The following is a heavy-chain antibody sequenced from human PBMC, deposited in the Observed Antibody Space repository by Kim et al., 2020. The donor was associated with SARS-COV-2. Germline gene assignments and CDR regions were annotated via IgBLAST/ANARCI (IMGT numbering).Heavy chain of an antibody. V-gene: IGHV1-2*02. Sequence: ASVKVSCKASGYTFTGYYMHWVRQAPGQGLEWMGWINPNSGGTNYAQKFQGRVTMTRDTSISTAYMELSRLRSDDTAVYYCARDDPSPRAVGSINWFDPWGQGTLVTVSS. J-gene: IGHJ5*02. CDR2: INPNSGGT. CDR3: ARDDPSPRAVGSINWFDP. CDR1: GYTFTGYY. D-gene: IGHD2-21*01.